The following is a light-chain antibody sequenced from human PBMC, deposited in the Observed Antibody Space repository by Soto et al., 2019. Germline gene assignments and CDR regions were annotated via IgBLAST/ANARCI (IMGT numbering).Light chain of an antibody. CDR1: QSISSW. V-gene: IGKV1-5*01. CDR3: QQYDDYPLT. CDR2: DTY. J-gene: IGKJ4*01. Sequence: DIQMTQSPSTLSASVGDRVTITCLASQSISSWLAWYQQKPGKAPKVLIYDTYTLQSGVPSRFSGSGSGTDFTLTISSLQPEDIATYFCQQYDDYPLTFGGGTKVDIK.